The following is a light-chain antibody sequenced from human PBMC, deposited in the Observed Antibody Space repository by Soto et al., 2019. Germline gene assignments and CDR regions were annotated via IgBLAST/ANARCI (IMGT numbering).Light chain of an antibody. CDR2: EGS. CDR3: CSYAGSSTYV. Sequence: ALTQPASVSGSPGQSITISCTGTSSDVGSYNLVSWYQQHPGKAPKLMIYEGSKRPSGVSNRFSGSKSGNTASLTISGLQAEDEADYYCCSYAGSSTYVFGTGSK. J-gene: IGLJ1*01. CDR1: SSDVGSYNL. V-gene: IGLV2-23*01.